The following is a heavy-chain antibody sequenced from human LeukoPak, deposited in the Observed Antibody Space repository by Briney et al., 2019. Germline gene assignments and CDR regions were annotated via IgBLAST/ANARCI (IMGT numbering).Heavy chain of an antibody. J-gene: IGHJ4*02. CDR2: ISPTSSYI. CDR3: ARASYSSSSYFDY. Sequence: PGGSLRLSCAASGFTFSSYSMNWVRQAPGKGLEWVSSISPTSSYIYYADSVKGRFTISRDNAKNSLYLQMNSLRAEDTAVYYCARASYSSSSYFDYWGQGTLVTVSS. V-gene: IGHV3-21*06. CDR1: GFTFSSYS. D-gene: IGHD6-6*01.